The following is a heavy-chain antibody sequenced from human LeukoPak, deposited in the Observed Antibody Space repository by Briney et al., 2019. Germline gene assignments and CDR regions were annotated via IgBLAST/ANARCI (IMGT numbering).Heavy chain of an antibody. CDR2: MNPNSGNT. J-gene: IGHJ3*02. CDR3: VTAAGWDAFDI. Sequence: ASVKVSRKASGYTFTSYDINWVRPATGQGLEWMGWMNPNSGNTGYAQKVQGRVTMTRNTSISTAYMELRSLRSEDTAVYYCVTAAGWDAFDIWGQGTMVTVSS. D-gene: IGHD6-13*01. CDR1: GYTFTSYD. V-gene: IGHV1-8*01.